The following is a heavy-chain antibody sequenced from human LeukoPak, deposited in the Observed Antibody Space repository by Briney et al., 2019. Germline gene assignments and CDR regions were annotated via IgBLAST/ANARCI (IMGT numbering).Heavy chain of an antibody. D-gene: IGHD1-26*01. CDR3: ERSLWEQQTFGY. CDR1: GYTFTSYY. CDR2: INPSGGST. J-gene: IGHJ4*02. Sequence: ASVKVSCKASGYTFTSYYMHWVRQAPGQGLEWMGIINPSGGSTSYAQKFQGRVTMTRDTSTSTVYMELSRLRSEDTAVYYCERSLWEQQTFGYWGQGTLVTVSS. V-gene: IGHV1-46*01.